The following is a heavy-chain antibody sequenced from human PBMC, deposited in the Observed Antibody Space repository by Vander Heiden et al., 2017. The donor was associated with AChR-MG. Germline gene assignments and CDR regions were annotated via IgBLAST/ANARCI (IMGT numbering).Heavy chain of an antibody. J-gene: IGHJ5*02. CDR1: GFTFSSYW. CDR3: ARDPVSTNWFGP. V-gene: IGHV3-7*01. CDR2: IKQDGSEK. D-gene: IGHD2-8*01. Sequence: EVQLVESGGGLVQPGGSLRLSCAASGFTFSSYWMSWVRQAAGEGVEWVANIKQDGSEKYYVDTVKGRFTISRDNGKNSLYLQMNSLRAEDTAVYYCARDPVSTNWFGPWGQGTLVTVSS.